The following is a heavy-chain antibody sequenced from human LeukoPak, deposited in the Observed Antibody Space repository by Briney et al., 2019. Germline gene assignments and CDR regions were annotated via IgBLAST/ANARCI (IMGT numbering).Heavy chain of an antibody. J-gene: IGHJ3*02. CDR3: TRGYSYGYRKQNAFDI. CDR1: GGSISSSSYY. Sequence: SETLSLTCTVSGGSISSSSYYWGWIRQPPGKGLEWIGSIYYSGSTYYNPSLKSRVTISVDTSKNQFSLKLSSVTAADTAVYYCTRGYSYGYRKQNAFDIWGQGTMVTVSS. CDR2: IYYSGST. V-gene: IGHV4-39*07. D-gene: IGHD5-18*01.